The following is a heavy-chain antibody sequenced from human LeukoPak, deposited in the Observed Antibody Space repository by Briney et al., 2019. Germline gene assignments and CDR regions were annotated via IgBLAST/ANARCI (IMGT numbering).Heavy chain of an antibody. CDR2: IWYGGSNK. V-gene: IGHV3-33*06. CDR3: AKEGRGDY. CDR1: GFTFSNYG. Sequence: GGSLRLSCAASGFTFSNYGMHWVRQAPGKGLEWVAVIWYGGSNKYYADSVKGRFTISRDNSKNTLYLQMNSLRAEDTAVYYCAKEGRGDYWGQGTLVTVSS. D-gene: IGHD3-10*01. J-gene: IGHJ4*02.